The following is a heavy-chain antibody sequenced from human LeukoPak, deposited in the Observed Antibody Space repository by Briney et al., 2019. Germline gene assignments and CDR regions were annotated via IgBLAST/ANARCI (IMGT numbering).Heavy chain of an antibody. V-gene: IGHV3-21*01. CDR1: GFTFSSYS. D-gene: IGHD3-3*01. Sequence: PGGSLRLSCAASGFTFSSYSMNWVREAPGKGLEWVSSISSSSSYIYYADSVKGRFTISRDNAKNSLYLQMNSLRAEDTAVYYRARGVGLLFSIDYWGQGTLVTVSS. CDR2: ISSSSSYI. J-gene: IGHJ4*02. CDR3: ARGVGLLFSIDY.